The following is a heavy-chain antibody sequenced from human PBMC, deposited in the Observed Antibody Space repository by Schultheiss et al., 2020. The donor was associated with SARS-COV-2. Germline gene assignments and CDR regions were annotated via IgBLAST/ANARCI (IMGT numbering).Heavy chain of an antibody. CDR3: ASAGDYGDYVWISY. CDR2: MNANNGKT. V-gene: IGHV1-8*01. Sequence: ASVKVSCTASGYTFNNYHLNWVRQAPGQGPEWMGWMNANNGKTGYAQKLQGRITMTRDSSISTAYMELSSLRSEDTAVYYCASAGDYGDYVWISYWGQGTLVTVSS. CDR1: GYTFNNYH. J-gene: IGHJ4*02. D-gene: IGHD4-17*01.